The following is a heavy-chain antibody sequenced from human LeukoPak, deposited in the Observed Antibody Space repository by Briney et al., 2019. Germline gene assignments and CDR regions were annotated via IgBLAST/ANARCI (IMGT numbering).Heavy chain of an antibody. CDR1: GGSISSYY. CDR2: IYHSGST. Sequence: SETLSLTCTVSGGSISSYYWSWIRQPPGKGLEWIGYIYHSGSTFYNPSLKSRVTISVDRSKNQFSLKLSSVTAADTAVYYCARDYGSGSYYPFYWGQGTLVTVSS. J-gene: IGHJ4*02. D-gene: IGHD3-10*01. V-gene: IGHV4-59*12. CDR3: ARDYGSGSYYPFY.